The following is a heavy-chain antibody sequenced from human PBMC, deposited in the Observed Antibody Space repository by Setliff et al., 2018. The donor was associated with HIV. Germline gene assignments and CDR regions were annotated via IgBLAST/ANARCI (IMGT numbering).Heavy chain of an antibody. CDR2: IYYSGST. J-gene: IGHJ4*02. V-gene: IGHV4-39*01. CDR3: IIAYSSGWLAPMGFDS. D-gene: IGHD6-19*01. CDR1: AGSIRGSTYY. Sequence: SETLSLTCTVSAGSIRGSTYYWAWIRQPPGKGLEWIGTIYYSGSTYYDPSLKSRATISVDMSKNQFSLRLSSVTAADTAVYYCIIAYSSGWLAPMGFDSWGQGTLVTVSS.